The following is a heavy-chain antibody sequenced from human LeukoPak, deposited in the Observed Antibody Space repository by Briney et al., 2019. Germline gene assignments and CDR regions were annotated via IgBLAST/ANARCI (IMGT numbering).Heavy chain of an antibody. D-gene: IGHD3-22*01. CDR3: ARVISDYYDRPDAFDI. CDR1: GFTVSSNY. V-gene: IGHV3-66*01. J-gene: IGHJ3*02. CDR2: IYSGGST. Sequence: GGSLRLSCAASGFTVSSNYMSWVRQAPGKGLEWVSVIYSGGSTYYADSVKGRFTISRDNSKNTLYLQMNNLRAEDTAVYYCARVISDYYDRPDAFDIWGQGTMVTVSS.